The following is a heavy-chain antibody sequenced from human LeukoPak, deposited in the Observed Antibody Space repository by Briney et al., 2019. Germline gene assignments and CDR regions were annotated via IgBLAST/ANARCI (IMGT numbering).Heavy chain of an antibody. CDR1: GFTFDDYA. CDR3: AKEVIVGNFDY. CDR2: ISWNSGSI. J-gene: IGHJ4*02. V-gene: IGHV3-9*01. Sequence: GGSLRLSCAASGFTFDDYAMHWVRQAPGKGLEWVSGISWNSGSIGYADSVKGRFTISRDNAKNSLYLQMNGLRAEDTALYYCAKEVIVGNFDYWGQGTLVTVSS. D-gene: IGHD3-22*01.